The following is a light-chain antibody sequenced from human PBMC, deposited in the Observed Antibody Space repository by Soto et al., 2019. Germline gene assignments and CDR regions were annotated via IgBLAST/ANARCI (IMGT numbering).Light chain of an antibody. Sequence: DIQMTQSPSTLSASVGDRVTITCRASQSMYNYLAWYQQKPGTAPKLLIYHASTLESGVPSRFSGSGSGTEFTLTISSLQPDDFATYYCQQYNSYSFGQGTKVDIK. CDR2: HAS. J-gene: IGKJ1*01. V-gene: IGKV1-5*01. CDR1: QSMYNY. CDR3: QQYNSYS.